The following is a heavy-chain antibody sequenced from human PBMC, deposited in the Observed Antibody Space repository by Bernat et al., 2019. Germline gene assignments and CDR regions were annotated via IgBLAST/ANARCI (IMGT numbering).Heavy chain of an antibody. D-gene: IGHD3-22*01. Sequence: EVQLVESGGGLVQPGGSLRLSCAASGFTVSSNYMSWVRQAPGKGLEWVSVIYSGGSTYYADSVKGRFTISRDNSKNTLYLQMNSLRAEDTAVYYCARGKNYYDSSGYYYWGQGTLFTVSS. CDR1: GFTVSSNY. J-gene: IGHJ4*02. CDR2: IYSGGST. CDR3: ARGKNYYDSSGYYY. V-gene: IGHV3-66*02.